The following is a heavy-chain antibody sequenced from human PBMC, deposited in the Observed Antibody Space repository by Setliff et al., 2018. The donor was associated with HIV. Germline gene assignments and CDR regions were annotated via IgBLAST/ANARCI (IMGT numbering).Heavy chain of an antibody. CDR3: VRDEKRAAGGSMYYFDY. CDR2: VNEDNGDR. Sequence: GASVKVSCKASGYNFGFYGTSWVRQAPGQGLEWMGWVNEDNGDRNFAPSVQGRIALTTDTSTNTAYMELTNLRSDDTALYFCVRDEKRAAGGSMYYFDYWGQGTLVTVSS. V-gene: IGHV1-18*01. CDR1: GYNFGFYG. D-gene: IGHD5-12*01. J-gene: IGHJ4*02.